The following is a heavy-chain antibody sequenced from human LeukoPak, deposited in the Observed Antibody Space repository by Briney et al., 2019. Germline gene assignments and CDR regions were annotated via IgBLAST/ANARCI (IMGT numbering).Heavy chain of an antibody. V-gene: IGHV1-8*03. Sequence: ASVKVSCKASGYTFTSYDINWVRQATGQGLEWMGWMNPNSGNTGYAQKFQGRVTITRNTPISTAYMELSSLRSEDTAVYYCARGRCSSTSCYKGYYYYYMDVWGKGTTVTVSS. CDR1: GYTFTSYD. D-gene: IGHD2-2*02. CDR3: ARGRCSSTSCYKGYYYYYMDV. J-gene: IGHJ6*03. CDR2: MNPNSGNT.